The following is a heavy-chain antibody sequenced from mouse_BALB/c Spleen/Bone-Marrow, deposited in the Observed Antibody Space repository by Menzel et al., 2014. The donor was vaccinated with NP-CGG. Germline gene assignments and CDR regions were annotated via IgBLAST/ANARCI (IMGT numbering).Heavy chain of an antibody. D-gene: IGHD4-1*01. CDR1: GYTFTDYN. CDR3: ARELGGAY. CDR2: IYPYNGGS. V-gene: IGHV1S29*02. Sequence: VQLKESGPELVKPGAPVKISCKASGYTFTDYNMHWVKQSHGKSLEWIGYIYPYNGGSAYNQKFKSKATLTVDNSSSTAYMELRSLTSEDSAVYYCARELGGAYWGQGTLVTVSA. J-gene: IGHJ3*01.